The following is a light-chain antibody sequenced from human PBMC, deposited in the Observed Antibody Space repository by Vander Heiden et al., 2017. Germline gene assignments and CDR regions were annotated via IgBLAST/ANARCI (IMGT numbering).Light chain of an antibody. CDR3: VLYMGSGIWV. V-gene: IGLV8-61*01. J-gene: IGLJ3*02. Sequence: QTVVTQEPSLSVSPGGTVTLTCGLSSGSVSTNYYPSWYQQTPGQAPRTLIYSTNIRSSGVPDRFSGSILGNKAALTITGAQADDESDDYCVLYMGSGIWVFGGGTKLTVL. CDR2: STN. CDR1: SGSVSTNYY.